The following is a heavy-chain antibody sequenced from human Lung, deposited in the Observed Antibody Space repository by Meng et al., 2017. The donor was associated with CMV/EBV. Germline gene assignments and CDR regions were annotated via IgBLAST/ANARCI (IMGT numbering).Heavy chain of an antibody. V-gene: IGHV3-11*04. J-gene: IGHJ4*02. Sequence: GESLKISCAASGFTFSDYYMSWIRQAPGKGLEWVSYISSSGSNIYYADSVKGRFTISRDNAKNSLYLQMNSLRAEDTAVYYCTRALVSYIDYWCQGTMVTVSS. CDR3: TRALVSYIDY. CDR1: GFTFSDYY. CDR2: ISSSGSNI. D-gene: IGHD3-10*01.